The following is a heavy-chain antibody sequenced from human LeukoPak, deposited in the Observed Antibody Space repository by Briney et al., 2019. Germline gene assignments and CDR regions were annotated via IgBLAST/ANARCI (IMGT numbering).Heavy chain of an antibody. Sequence: SETLSLTCTVSGGSISSYYWSWIRQPPGKRQEWIGYIYYSGSTNYKPSLKSRVPISVETSKNQFSLKLRSVTAADTAVYYCARVTGYMIEDYFDYWGQGTLVTVSS. CDR2: IYYSGST. CDR1: GGSISSYY. D-gene: IGHD3-22*01. CDR3: ARVTGYMIEDYFDY. V-gene: IGHV4-59*01. J-gene: IGHJ4*02.